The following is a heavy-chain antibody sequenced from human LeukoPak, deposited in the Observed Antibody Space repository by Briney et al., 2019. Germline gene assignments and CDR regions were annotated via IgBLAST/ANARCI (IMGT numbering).Heavy chain of an antibody. J-gene: IGHJ4*02. Sequence: PSETLSLTCTVSGGSISSSSYYWGWIRQPPGKGLEWVSAISASASSTYYTDSVKGRFTISRDNSKNTLYLQMSSLRAEDTAVYYCTKEAGAAGATWNIDSWGQGTLVTVSS. CDR1: GGSISSSSYY. V-gene: IGHV3-23*01. D-gene: IGHD1/OR15-1a*01. CDR2: ISASASST. CDR3: TKEAGAAGATWNIDS.